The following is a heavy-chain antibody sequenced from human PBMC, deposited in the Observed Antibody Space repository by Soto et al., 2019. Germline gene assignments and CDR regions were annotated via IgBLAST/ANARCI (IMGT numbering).Heavy chain of an antibody. Sequence: SETLSLTCAVSVGSISSGGYSLSWIRQPPGKGLEWIGYIYHSGSTYYNPSLKSRVTISVERSKNQFSLKLSSVTAADTAVYYCDRARGANYLGYWGQGTLVTVSS. CDR1: VGSISSGGYS. CDR2: IYHSGST. CDR3: DRARGANYLGY. V-gene: IGHV4-30-2*01. J-gene: IGHJ4*02. D-gene: IGHD1-26*01.